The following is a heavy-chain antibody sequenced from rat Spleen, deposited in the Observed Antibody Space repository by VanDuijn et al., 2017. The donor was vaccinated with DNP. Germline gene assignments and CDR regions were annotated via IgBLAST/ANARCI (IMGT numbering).Heavy chain of an antibody. Sequence: EVQLQESGPGLVKPSQSLSLTCSVTGYSINRSYRWNWIRKFPGNKMEWIGHISYSGSTSYNPSLESRISITRDTSKNQFFLKVNSVTTEDTATYYCARHFDYWGQGVMVTVSS. CDR3: ARHFDY. CDR1: GYSINRSY. J-gene: IGHJ2*01. CDR2: ISYSGST. V-gene: IGHV3-1*01.